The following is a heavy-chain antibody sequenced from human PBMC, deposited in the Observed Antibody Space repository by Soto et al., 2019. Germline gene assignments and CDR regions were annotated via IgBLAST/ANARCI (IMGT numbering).Heavy chain of an antibody. CDR3: ERGSTTVVTPNWFDP. CDR1: GGSISSNDL. J-gene: IGHJ5*02. D-gene: IGHD4-17*01. V-gene: IGHV4-4*02. Sequence: SETLSLTCTVSGGSISSNDLWSWVRQTPGQGLEWIGEIYHSGSGNYNPSLKSRVIISIDKSKNQFSLNLKSVTAADTAIYYCERGSTTVVTPNWFDPWGQGALVTVSS. CDR2: IYHSGSG.